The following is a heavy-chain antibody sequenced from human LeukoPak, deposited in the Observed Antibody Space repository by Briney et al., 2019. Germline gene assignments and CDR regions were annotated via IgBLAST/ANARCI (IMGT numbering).Heavy chain of an antibody. D-gene: IGHD3-3*01. CDR3: AKDTLRFLEWLEAYYFDK. CDR1: GFTFSSFG. J-gene: IGHJ4*02. CDR2: IRYDGSNK. Sequence: GGSLRLSCAASGFTFSSFGMHWVRQAPGKGLEGVAFIRYDGSNKYYADSVKVRFTISRDNSKNTLYLQMNSLRAEDTAVYYCAKDTLRFLEWLEAYYFDKWGLGTLVTVSS. V-gene: IGHV3-30*02.